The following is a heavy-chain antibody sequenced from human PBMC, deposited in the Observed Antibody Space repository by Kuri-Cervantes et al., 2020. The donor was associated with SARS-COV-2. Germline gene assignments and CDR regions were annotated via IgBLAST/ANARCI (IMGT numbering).Heavy chain of an antibody. CDR1: GGAISIADYY. D-gene: IGHD2-8*01. J-gene: IGHJ6*03. V-gene: IGHV4-61*08. CDR2: IYYSGST. CDR3: ARLGKNCTNGICNTYHYYYMDV. Sequence: GSLRLSCTVSGGAISIADYYWSWIRQPPGKGLEWIGYIYYSGSTNYNPPLKSRVTVSVDTSKNQFFLKLSSVTAADTAVYYCARLGKNCTNGICNTYHYYYMDVWGKGTTVTGLL.